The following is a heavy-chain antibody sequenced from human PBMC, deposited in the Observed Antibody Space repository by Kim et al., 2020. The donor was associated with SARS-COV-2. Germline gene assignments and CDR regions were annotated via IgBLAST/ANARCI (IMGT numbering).Heavy chain of an antibody. CDR2: INAGNGNI. J-gene: IGHJ4*02. V-gene: IGHV1-3*01. CDR3: ATAGPSGNYYRMLDY. Sequence: ASVKVSCKASGNTFTTYAIHWVRQAPGQRLEWIGWINAGNGNIKHSQKFKGRVTISRDTSSTTVYMELSSLTPEDTAVYYCATAGPSGNYYRMLDYWGQGTLVTVS. D-gene: IGHD3-10*01. CDR1: GNTFTTYA.